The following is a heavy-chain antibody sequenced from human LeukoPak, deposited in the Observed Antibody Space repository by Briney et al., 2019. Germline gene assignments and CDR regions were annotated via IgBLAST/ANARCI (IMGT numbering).Heavy chain of an antibody. V-gene: IGHV3-23*01. CDR2: ITPNADRT. CDR1: GFTFGSYG. D-gene: IGHD3-22*01. CDR3: AIIHGYYDGSGYWVQ. Sequence: PGGSLRPSCAASGFTFGSYGMSWVRQAPGKGLEWVSFITPNADRTSYADSVEGRFTISRDNPRNTLYMQMNSLRDEDTALYYCAIIHGYYDGSGYWVQWGQGTLVTVSS. J-gene: IGHJ1*01.